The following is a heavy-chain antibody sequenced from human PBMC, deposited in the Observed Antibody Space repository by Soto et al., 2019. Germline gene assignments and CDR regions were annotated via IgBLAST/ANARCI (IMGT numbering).Heavy chain of an antibody. CDR2: IYGGVTT. V-gene: IGHV3-66*01. D-gene: IGHD6-6*01. J-gene: IGHJ6*03. CDR1: GFTVFSNY. CDR3: ARYSSSSGNYYYYMDV. Sequence: EVQLVESGGGLVQPGGSLRLSCAASGFTVFSNYMSWVRQAPGKGLEWVSVIYGGVTTYYADSVKGRFTISRDNTKNTLYLQMNSLRAENTAVYYCARYSSSSGNYYYYMDVWGKGNTVTVSS.